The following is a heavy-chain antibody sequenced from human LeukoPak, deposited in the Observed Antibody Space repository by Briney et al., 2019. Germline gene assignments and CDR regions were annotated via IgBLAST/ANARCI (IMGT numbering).Heavy chain of an antibody. Sequence: GGSLRLSCVASGFTFSNYWMHWVRQPPGKGLVWVSRIYVDGRTTNYADSVKGRFTISRDNAKNTVYLEMNSLGVEDTATYYCTRDFRSADLWGQGTLVTVTS. V-gene: IGHV3-74*01. CDR3: TRDFRSADL. CDR2: IYVDGRTT. J-gene: IGHJ5*02. CDR1: GFTFSNYW.